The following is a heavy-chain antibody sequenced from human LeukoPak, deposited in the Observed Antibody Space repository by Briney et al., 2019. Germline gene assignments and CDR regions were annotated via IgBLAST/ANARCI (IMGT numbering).Heavy chain of an antibody. CDR3: ARGTMADDAFDI. D-gene: IGHD4/OR15-4a*01. CDR2: IYTSGTT. V-gene: IGHV4-61*02. J-gene: IGHJ3*02. CDR1: GGSVRRGNYY. Sequence: PSETLSLTCTVSGGSVRRGNYYWTWIRQPAGSGLEWIGRIYTSGTTDYNPSLRTRVTISVDASRNQFSLNLSSVTAADTAVYYCARGTMADDAFDIWGQGTMVTVSS.